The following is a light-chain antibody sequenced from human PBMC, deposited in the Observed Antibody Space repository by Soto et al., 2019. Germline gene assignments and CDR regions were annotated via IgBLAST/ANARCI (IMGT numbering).Light chain of an antibody. CDR3: QQYNNSPRPT. Sequence: IVMTQSPATLSVSPGERATLSCRASQSINSNLAWYQQKPGQAPRLLMFRASIRATGFPARFSGSGSGTEFNITISSLQPEDSAIYYCQQYNNSPRPTFGGGTKVEIK. J-gene: IGKJ4*01. V-gene: IGKV3-15*01. CDR2: RAS. CDR1: QSINSN.